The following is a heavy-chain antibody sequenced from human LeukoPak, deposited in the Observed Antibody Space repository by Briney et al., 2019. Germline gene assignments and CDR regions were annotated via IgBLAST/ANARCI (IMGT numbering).Heavy chain of an antibody. J-gene: IGHJ4*02. V-gene: IGHV4-59*08. CDR1: GGSISSYY. Sequence: PSETLSLTCTVSGGSISSYYWSWIRQPPGKGLEWIGYIYYSGSTNYNPSLKSRLTISVDTSKNQFSLKLSSVAAADTAVYYCARRYYDAHHFDYWGQGTLVTVSS. CDR3: ARRYYDAHHFDY. CDR2: IYYSGST. D-gene: IGHD3-3*01.